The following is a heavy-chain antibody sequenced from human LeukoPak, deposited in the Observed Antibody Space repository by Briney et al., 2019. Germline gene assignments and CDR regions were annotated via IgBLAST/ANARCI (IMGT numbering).Heavy chain of an antibody. CDR2: IYYDGTT. V-gene: IGHV4-39*01. CDR1: GGSIGNNSHY. D-gene: IGHD3-22*01. Sequence: PSETLSLTCTVSGGSIGNNSHYWAWIRQAPGKGLEWIGTIYYDGTTYYNPSLKSRVTMSGDTSKNQFSLRLSSVTAADTAVYYCARHLMHSSSWWGNYLDYWGQGTRVTVTS. J-gene: IGHJ4*02. CDR3: ARHLMHSSSWWGNYLDY.